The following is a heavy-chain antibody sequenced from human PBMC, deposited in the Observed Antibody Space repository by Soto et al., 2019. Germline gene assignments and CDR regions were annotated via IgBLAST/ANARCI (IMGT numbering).Heavy chain of an antibody. Sequence: GGSLRLSCAASGFTFDDYAMHWVRQAPGKGLEWVSGISWNSGSIGYADSVKGRFTISRDNAKNSLYLQMNSLRAEDTALYYCAKDMLAWGSYRADALDIWGQGTMVTVS. CDR2: ISWNSGSI. V-gene: IGHV3-9*01. D-gene: IGHD3-16*02. CDR1: GFTFDDYA. J-gene: IGHJ3*02. CDR3: AKDMLAWGSYRADALDI.